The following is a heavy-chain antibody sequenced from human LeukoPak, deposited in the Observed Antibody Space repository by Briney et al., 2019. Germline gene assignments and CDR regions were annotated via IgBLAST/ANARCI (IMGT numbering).Heavy chain of an antibody. J-gene: IGHJ4*02. CDR2: ISSNGGST. Sequence: GGSLRLSCAASGFTFSSYAMHWVRQAPGKGLEYVSAISSNGGSTYYANSVKGRFTISRDNSKNTLYLQMGSLRPEDMAVYYCARGGVGLTAMVGPFDYWGQGTLVTVSS. D-gene: IGHD5-18*01. CDR3: ARGGVGLTAMVGPFDY. V-gene: IGHV3-64*01. CDR1: GFTFSSYA.